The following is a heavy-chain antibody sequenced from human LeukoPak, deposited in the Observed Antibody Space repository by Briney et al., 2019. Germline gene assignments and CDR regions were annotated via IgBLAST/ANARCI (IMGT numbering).Heavy chain of an antibody. CDR2: ISSSSRYI. Sequence: GRSLRPSCAASGFTFSTDTTNCVRQAPGEGLEWVASISSSSRYIHYADSVKGRFTISRDNAKNSLYLQMNSLRAEDTAVYYCARVQSGSEYDLYIGYWGQGTLVAVSS. V-gene: IGHV3-21*01. CDR1: GFTFSTDT. CDR3: ARVQSGSEYDLYIGY. J-gene: IGHJ4*02. D-gene: IGHD2/OR15-2a*01.